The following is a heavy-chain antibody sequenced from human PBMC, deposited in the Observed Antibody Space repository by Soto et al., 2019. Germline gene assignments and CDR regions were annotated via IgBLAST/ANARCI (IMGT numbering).Heavy chain of an antibody. D-gene: IGHD1-26*01. CDR1: GYSISSSNW. V-gene: IGHV4-28*01. J-gene: IGHJ4*02. Sequence: QVQLQESGPGLVKPSDTLSLTCAVSGYSISSSNWWGWIRQPPGKGLEWIGYIYYSGTTYYYPSLKCRFTMSVDTSKNQFSLKLTSVTAVDTAVYYCARREIQGPIDYWGQGTLVTVSS. CDR3: ARREIQGPIDY. CDR2: IYYSGTT.